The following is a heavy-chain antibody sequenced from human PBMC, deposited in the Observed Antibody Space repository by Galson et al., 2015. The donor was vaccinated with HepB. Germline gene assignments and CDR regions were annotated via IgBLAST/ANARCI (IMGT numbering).Heavy chain of an antibody. CDR3: VTGTYRSGWYV. D-gene: IGHD6-19*01. V-gene: IGHV3-23*01. Sequence: SLRLSCPASGFTFSSYAMSWVRQAPGKGPEWVAATSGSGDSTHYADSVKGRFSISRDNSKNTLSLQMNSLRVDDTAVYYCVTGTYRSGWYVWGQGTLVTVSS. J-gene: IGHJ4*02. CDR2: TSGSGDST. CDR1: GFTFSSYA.